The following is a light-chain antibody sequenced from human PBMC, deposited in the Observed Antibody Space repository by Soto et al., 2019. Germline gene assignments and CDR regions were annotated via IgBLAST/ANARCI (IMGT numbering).Light chain of an antibody. CDR2: VAS. CDR1: QSVSSSY. J-gene: IGKJ1*01. Sequence: EIVLAQSPGTLSLSPGEIATLSWSASQSVSSSYLAWYQQKPGQAPRLLIYVASSRATGIPDRFNGSGSGTDFTLTISRLEPEDFAVYYCQHYDSSLWTFGQGTKVDIK. CDR3: QHYDSSLWT. V-gene: IGKV3-20*01.